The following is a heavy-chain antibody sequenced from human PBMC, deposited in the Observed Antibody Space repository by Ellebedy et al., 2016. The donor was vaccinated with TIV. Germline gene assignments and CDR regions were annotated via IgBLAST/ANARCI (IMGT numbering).Heavy chain of an antibody. Sequence: SETLSLTXAVSGGSISSVGYYWGWIRQTPGKGLEWIGSMYHSGSTYYNPSLKSRVTLSVDTSRNQLSLQVTSVTAADTAIYYCARMRSYGFSTPAYWGQGTLVTVSP. J-gene: IGHJ4*02. CDR1: GGSISSVGYY. V-gene: IGHV4-38-2*01. CDR3: ARMRSYGFSTPAY. CDR2: MYHSGST. D-gene: IGHD3-16*01.